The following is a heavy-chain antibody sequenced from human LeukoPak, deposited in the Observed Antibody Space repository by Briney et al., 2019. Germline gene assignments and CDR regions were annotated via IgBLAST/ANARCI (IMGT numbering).Heavy chain of an antibody. CDR3: AKDRPYGEQMAIFDY. D-gene: IGHD1/OR15-1a*01. Sequence: HPGGSLGLSCAASGFTFSSYGMHWVRQAPGKGLEWVAFIRYDGSNKYYADSVKGRFTISRDNSKNTLYLQMNSLRAEDTAVYYCAKDRPYGEQMAIFDYWGQGTLVTVSS. J-gene: IGHJ4*02. CDR2: IRYDGSNK. CDR1: GFTFSSYG. V-gene: IGHV3-30*02.